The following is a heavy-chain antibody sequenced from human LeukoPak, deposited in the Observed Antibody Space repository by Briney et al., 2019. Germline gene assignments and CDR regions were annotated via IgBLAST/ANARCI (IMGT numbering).Heavy chain of an antibody. D-gene: IGHD3-9*01. V-gene: IGHV3-23*01. CDR2: ITGGGDTI. Sequence: GGSLRLSCVASGFTFSNYTMNWVRQAPGKGLEWVSVITGGGDTIYYADSVKGRFTISRDNSKNTLYLQMNSLRAEDTAVYYCVKDSLTMRLGFDPWGQGTLVTVSS. CDR1: GFTFSNYT. CDR3: VKDSLTMRLGFDP. J-gene: IGHJ5*02.